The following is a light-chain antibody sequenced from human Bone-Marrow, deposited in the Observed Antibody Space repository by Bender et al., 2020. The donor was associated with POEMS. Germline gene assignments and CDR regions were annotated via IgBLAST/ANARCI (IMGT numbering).Light chain of an antibody. J-gene: IGLJ3*02. V-gene: IGLV1-44*01. CDR1: SSNIGSNH. CDR3: VAWDASLNGWV. Sequence: QSVLTQPPSVSGTPGQRVTISCSGSSSNIGSNHVNWYQQLPGTAPKLLIYTNNERPSGVPDRFSGSKSGTSASLAITGLQSDDEAIYFCVAWDASLNGWVFGGGTKLTVL. CDR2: TNN.